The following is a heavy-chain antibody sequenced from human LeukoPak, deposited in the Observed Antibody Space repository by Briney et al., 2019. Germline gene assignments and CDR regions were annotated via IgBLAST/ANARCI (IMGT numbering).Heavy chain of an antibody. Sequence: ASVKVSCKASGYTFTSYGTSWVRQAPGQGLEWMGWISAYSGNTNYAQKLQGRVTMTTDTSTSTAYMELRSLRSDDTAVYYCARDPYDSSGYWFDPWGQGTLVTVSS. CDR1: GYTFTSYG. D-gene: IGHD3-22*01. CDR2: ISAYSGNT. CDR3: ARDPYDSSGYWFDP. V-gene: IGHV1-18*01. J-gene: IGHJ5*02.